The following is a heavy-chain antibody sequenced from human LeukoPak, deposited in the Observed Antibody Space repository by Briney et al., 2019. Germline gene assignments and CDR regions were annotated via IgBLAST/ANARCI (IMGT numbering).Heavy chain of an antibody. V-gene: IGHV4-4*07. J-gene: IGHJ4*02. CDR3: ARHSPSGWYYFDS. D-gene: IGHD6-19*01. Sequence: PSETLSLTCSFSGDSMTTFDWSWLRQPAGKGLEWVGQVFTSGTTAYSASLKSRLTISLDKSNNQVSLKLISATAADTAVYYCARHSPSGWYYFDSWGQGALVIVSS. CDR2: VFTSGTT. CDR1: GDSMTTFD.